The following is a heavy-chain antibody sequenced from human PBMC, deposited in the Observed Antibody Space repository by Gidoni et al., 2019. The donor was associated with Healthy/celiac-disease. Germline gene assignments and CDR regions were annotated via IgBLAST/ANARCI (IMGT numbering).Heavy chain of an antibody. V-gene: IGHV4-39*01. CDR2: IYYSGST. CDR3: ARHHRSSGYYLHYFDY. D-gene: IGHD3-22*01. J-gene: IGHJ4*02. CDR1: GGSISSSSYY. Sequence: QLQLQESGPGLVKPSETLSLTCTVSGGSISSSSYYWGWIRQPPGKGLEWIGSIYYSGSTYYNPSLKRRVTISVDTAKNQFSLKLSSVTAADTAVYYCARHHRSSGYYLHYFDYWGQGTLVTVSS.